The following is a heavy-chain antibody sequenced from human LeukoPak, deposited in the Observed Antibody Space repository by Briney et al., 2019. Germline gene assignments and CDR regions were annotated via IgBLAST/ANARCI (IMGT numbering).Heavy chain of an antibody. Sequence: GASVKVSCKASGYTFTSYGISWVRQAPGQGLEWMGWISDYNGNTNYAQKFQGRVTMTTETSTNTAYMELRSLRSDDTAVYYCARDRDVVWALSTVRGDFDIWGQGTMVTVSS. D-gene: IGHD4-17*01. CDR1: GYTFTSYG. V-gene: IGHV1-18*01. CDR2: ISDYNGNT. CDR3: ARDRDVVWALSTVRGDFDI. J-gene: IGHJ3*02.